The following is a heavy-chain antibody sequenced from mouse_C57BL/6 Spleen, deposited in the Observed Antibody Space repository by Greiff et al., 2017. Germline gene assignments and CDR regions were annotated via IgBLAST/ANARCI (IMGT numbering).Heavy chain of an antibody. J-gene: IGHJ4*01. D-gene: IGHD3-1*01. CDR2: IHPNSGST. CDR1: GYTFTSYW. CDR3: SRTRGSSGSYAMGC. V-gene: IGHV1-64*01. Sequence: QVQLQQPGAELVKPGASVKLSCKASGYTFTSYWMHWVKQRPGQGLEWIGMIHPNSGSTNYNEKFKSKATLTVDKSSSTAYMQLSSLTSEDAAVYYYSRTRGSSGSYAMGCWGQRASVSFST.